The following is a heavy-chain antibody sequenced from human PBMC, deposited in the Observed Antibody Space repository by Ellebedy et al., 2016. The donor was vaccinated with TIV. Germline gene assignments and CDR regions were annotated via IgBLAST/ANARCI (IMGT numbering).Heavy chain of an antibody. V-gene: IGHV3-74*01. CDR3: ARDGVGLIDLDS. D-gene: IGHD3-3*01. CDR2: INWDGSNT. J-gene: IGHJ4*02. CDR1: GFTFSSYW. Sequence: GGSLRLSXAASGFTFSSYWMHWVRQAPGKGLVWVSRINWDGSNTIYADSVRGRFTISRDNAKNTLYLQMNSLRVEDTAVYYCARDGVGLIDLDSWGQGTLVTVSS.